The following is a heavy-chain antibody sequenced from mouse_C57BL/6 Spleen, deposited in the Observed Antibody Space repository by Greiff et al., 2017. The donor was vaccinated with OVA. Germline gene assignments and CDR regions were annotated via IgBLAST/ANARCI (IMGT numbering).Heavy chain of an antibody. V-gene: IGHV5-6*01. J-gene: IGHJ4*01. CDR1: GFTFSSYG. Sequence: EVKLMESGGDLVKPGGSLKLSCAASGFTFSSYGMSWVRQTPDKRLEWVATISSGGSYTYYPDSVKGRFTISRDNAKNTLYLQMSSLKSEDTAMYYCARQTAYYSNYDYAMDYWGQGTSVTVSS. CDR3: ARQTAYYSNYDYAMDY. D-gene: IGHD2-5*01. CDR2: ISSGGSYT.